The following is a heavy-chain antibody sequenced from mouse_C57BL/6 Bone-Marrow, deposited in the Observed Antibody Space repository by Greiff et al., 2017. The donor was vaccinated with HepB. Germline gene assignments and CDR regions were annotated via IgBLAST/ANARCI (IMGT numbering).Heavy chain of an antibody. D-gene: IGHD1-1*01. CDR1: GYTFTSHD. Sequence: VQVVESGPELVKPGASVKLSCKASGYTFTSHDINWVKQRPGQGLEWIGWIYPRDGSTKYNEKFKGKATLTVDTSSSTAYMELHSLTSEDSAVYFCARSGVYYGSSYGYWGQGTTLTVSS. CDR2: IYPRDGST. V-gene: IGHV1-85*01. CDR3: ARSGVYYGSSYGY. J-gene: IGHJ2*01.